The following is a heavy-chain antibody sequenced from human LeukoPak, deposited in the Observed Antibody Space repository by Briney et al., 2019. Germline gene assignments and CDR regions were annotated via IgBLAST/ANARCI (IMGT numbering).Heavy chain of an antibody. J-gene: IGHJ6*03. D-gene: IGHD5-12*01. V-gene: IGHV1-69*06. CDR3: ADGASGQPYYYYYMDV. Sequence: SVKVSCKASGGTFSSYAISWVRQAPGQGLEWMGRIIPIFGTANYAQKFQGRVTITADKSTSTAYMELSSLRSEDTAVYYCADGASGQPYYYYYMDVWGKGATVTVSS. CDR1: GGTFSSYA. CDR2: IIPIFGTA.